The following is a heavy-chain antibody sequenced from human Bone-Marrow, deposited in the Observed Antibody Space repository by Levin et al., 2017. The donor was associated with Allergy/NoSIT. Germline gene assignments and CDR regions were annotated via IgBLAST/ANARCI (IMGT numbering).Heavy chain of an antibody. Sequence: GESLKISCAASGFTFNNYVMTWVRQAPGKGLERAAVISGSGDAAFYLDSVKGRFTISRDNSKNTLYLQMNSLRAEDTATYYWARGKASSSPRGSGWFDPWGQGTLVTVSS. CDR3: ARGKASSSPRGSGWFDP. V-gene: IGHV3-23*01. D-gene: IGHD3-10*01. CDR1: GFTFNNYV. J-gene: IGHJ5*02. CDR2: ISGSGDAA.